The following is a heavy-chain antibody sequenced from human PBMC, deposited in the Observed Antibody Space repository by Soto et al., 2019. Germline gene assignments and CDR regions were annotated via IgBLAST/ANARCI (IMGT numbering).Heavy chain of an antibody. J-gene: IGHJ3*02. CDR2: VSSSGST. CDR3: ASGFYDSRGYSEAFDI. V-gene: IGHV4-59*01. CDR1: GSSISGDH. D-gene: IGHD3-22*01. Sequence: SETLSLTCTVSGSSISGDHWNWIRQPPGKGLEWIAYVSSSGSTKYNPSLKSRVTISIDTTKNQFSLRLSSVTAADTAVYYCASGFYDSRGYSEAFDIWGQGTKVTVS.